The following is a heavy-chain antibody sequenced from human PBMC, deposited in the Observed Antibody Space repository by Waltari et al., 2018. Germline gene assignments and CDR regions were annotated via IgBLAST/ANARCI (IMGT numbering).Heavy chain of an antibody. J-gene: IGHJ4*02. CDR2: INYDGSST. Sequence: EVQLVESGGGLVQPGGSLRLSCVASGFIFSSSWMDWVRQAPGKGLVWFSLINYDGSSTTYADSMNGRFTISRDNAKNTLYLHMSSLRAEDTAVYYCIRENIAAAGLESWGQGTLVTVSS. D-gene: IGHD6-13*01. V-gene: IGHV3-74*01. CDR3: IRENIAAAGLES. CDR1: GFIFSSSW.